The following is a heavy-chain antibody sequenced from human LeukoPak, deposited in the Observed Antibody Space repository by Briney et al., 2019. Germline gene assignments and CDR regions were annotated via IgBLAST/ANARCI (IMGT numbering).Heavy chain of an antibody. Sequence: SETLSLTCTVSGGSISSYYWSWIRQPAGKGLEWIGRIYTSGSTNYNPSLKSRVTMSVDTSKNQFSLKLSSVTAADTAVYYCARDVGGSCTNGVCYSGTRFDPWGQGTLVTVSS. J-gene: IGHJ5*02. V-gene: IGHV4-4*07. CDR3: ARDVGGSCTNGVCYSGTRFDP. CDR2: IYTSGST. D-gene: IGHD2-8*01. CDR1: GGSISSYY.